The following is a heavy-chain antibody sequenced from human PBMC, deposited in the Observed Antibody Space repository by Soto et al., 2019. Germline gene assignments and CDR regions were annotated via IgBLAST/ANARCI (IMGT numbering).Heavy chain of an antibody. Sequence: QVQLVQSGAEVKKPGASVKVSCKASGYTFTSYAMHWVRQAPGQRLEWMGWINAGNGNTKYSQKFRGRVTITRDTSXSXAYXELSSLRSEDTAVYYCASSYSNYALIDYYYYGMDVWGQGTTVTVSS. CDR2: INAGNGNT. CDR3: ASSYSNYALIDYYYYGMDV. V-gene: IGHV1-3*01. CDR1: GYTFTSYA. D-gene: IGHD4-4*01. J-gene: IGHJ6*02.